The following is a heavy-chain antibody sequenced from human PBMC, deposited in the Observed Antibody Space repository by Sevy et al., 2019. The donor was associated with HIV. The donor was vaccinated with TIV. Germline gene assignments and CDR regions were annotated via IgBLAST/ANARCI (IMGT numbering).Heavy chain of an antibody. CDR1: GFTFSSYA. CDR2: ISGSGGIT. V-gene: IGHV3-23*01. CDR3: AKDGDFSYYYDSSGYYFDY. J-gene: IGHJ4*02. D-gene: IGHD3-22*01. Sequence: GGSLRLSCAASGFTFSSYAMSWVRQAPGKGLEWVSAISGSGGITYYADSVKGRFTISRDNSKNTLYLQMNSLRAEDTAVYYCAKDGDFSYYYDSSGYYFDYWGQGTLVTVSS.